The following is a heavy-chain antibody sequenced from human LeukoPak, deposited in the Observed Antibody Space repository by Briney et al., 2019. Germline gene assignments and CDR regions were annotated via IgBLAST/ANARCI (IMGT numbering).Heavy chain of an antibody. CDR2: IYYSGST. Sequence: SETLSLTCNVSGGPINSNIYYWAWVRQPPGKGLEWIGSIYYSGSTYYNPSLKSRITISVDTFRSQVSLKMRSVTAADTAVYYCARGRNNWNYGGFDYWGQGTLVTVSS. J-gene: IGHJ4*02. CDR1: GGPINSNIYY. CDR3: ARGRNNWNYGGFDY. V-gene: IGHV4-39*01. D-gene: IGHD1-7*01.